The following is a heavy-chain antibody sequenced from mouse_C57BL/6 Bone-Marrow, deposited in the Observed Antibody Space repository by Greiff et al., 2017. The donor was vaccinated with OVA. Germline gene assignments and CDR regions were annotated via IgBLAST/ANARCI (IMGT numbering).Heavy chain of an antibody. Sequence: EVQGVESGGGLVKPGGSLKLSCAASGFTFSDYGMHWVRQAPEKGLEWVAYISSGSSTIYYADTVKGRFTISRDNAQNPLFLQMTSLRSEDTAMYYCARGRLRGDYFDYWGQGTTLTVSS. D-gene: IGHD2-4*01. CDR1: GFTFSDYG. V-gene: IGHV5-17*01. J-gene: IGHJ2*01. CDR2: ISSGSSTI. CDR3: ARGRLRGDYFDY.